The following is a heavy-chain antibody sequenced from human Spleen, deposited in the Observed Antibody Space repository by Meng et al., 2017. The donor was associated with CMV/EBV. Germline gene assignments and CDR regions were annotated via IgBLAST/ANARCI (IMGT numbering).Heavy chain of an antibody. V-gene: IGHV1-2*04. CDR2: INPNSGGT. Sequence: SGYTFTGYYMHWVRQAPGQGLEWMGWINPNSGGTNYAQKFQGWVTMTRDTSISTAYMELSRLRSDDTAVYYCARALSSSGWYNQRFDPWGQGTLVTV. CDR1: GYTFTGYY. D-gene: IGHD6-19*01. CDR3: ARALSSSGWYNQRFDP. J-gene: IGHJ5*02.